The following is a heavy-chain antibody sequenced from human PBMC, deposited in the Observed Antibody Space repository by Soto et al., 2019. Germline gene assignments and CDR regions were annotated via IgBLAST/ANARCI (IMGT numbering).Heavy chain of an antibody. J-gene: IGHJ4*02. V-gene: IGHV3-23*01. Sequence: EVQLLESGGGLVQPGGSLRLSCAVSGFSFSNSAMTWVRQAPGKGLAWVSGISGSGDITYNTDSVKGRFAISIDTSKNVVYLQMRSLRAADTAVYYCAKVPQWVLRYHDWFFDYWGQGTLVTVSS. CDR1: GFSFSNSA. CDR2: ISGSGDIT. D-gene: IGHD3-9*01. CDR3: AKVPQWVLRYHDWFFDY.